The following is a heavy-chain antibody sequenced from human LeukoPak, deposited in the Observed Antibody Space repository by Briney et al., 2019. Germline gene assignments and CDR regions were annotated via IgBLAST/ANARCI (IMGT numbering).Heavy chain of an antibody. J-gene: IGHJ6*02. CDR1: GSTFSSYA. D-gene: IGHD3-16*01. Sequence: PGASLRLSCAASGSTFSSYAMSWVRQAPGKGLEWVSAISGSGGSTYYADSVKGRFTISRDNSKNPLYPQMNSLRAEDTAVYYCAKEPPVYDAALGMDVWGQGTTVTVSS. V-gene: IGHV3-23*01. CDR3: AKEPPVYDAALGMDV. CDR2: ISGSGGST.